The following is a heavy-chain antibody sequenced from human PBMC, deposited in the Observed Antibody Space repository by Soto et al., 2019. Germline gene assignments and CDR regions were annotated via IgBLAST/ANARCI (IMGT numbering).Heavy chain of an antibody. D-gene: IGHD6-25*01. CDR1: GYIFTSFG. J-gene: IGHJ4*02. CDR3: ARDNNRLYFDY. Sequence: ASVKVSCKASGYIFTSFGISWVRQAPGQGLEWMGWISAYNGNTNYAQNLQGRVTMTTDTSTSTAYMELRSLRSDDTAVYYCARDNNRLYFDYWGQGALVTVYS. V-gene: IGHV1-18*01. CDR2: ISAYNGNT.